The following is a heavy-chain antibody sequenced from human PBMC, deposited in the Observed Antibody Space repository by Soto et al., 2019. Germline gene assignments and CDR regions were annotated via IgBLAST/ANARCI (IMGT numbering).Heavy chain of an antibody. J-gene: IGHJ6*02. Sequence: QVQVVQSGDEVKKPGASVKVSCKASGYTFTNYGFSWVRQAPGQGLEWMGWISGYNGNTKYAEKFQGRVTVTXXXSXXTAHMELRSLRSDDTAVYYCAREGQAPYYYYGMDVWGQGTAVTVSS. V-gene: IGHV1-18*01. CDR1: GYTFTNYG. CDR2: ISGYNGNT. CDR3: AREGQAPYYYYGMDV.